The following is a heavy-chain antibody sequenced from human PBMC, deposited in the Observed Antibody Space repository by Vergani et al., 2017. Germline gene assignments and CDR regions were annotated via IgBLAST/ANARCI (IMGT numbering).Heavy chain of an antibody. CDR3: ATGDSRGGMDV. J-gene: IGHJ6*02. CDR2: INPSGGST. V-gene: IGHV1-46*01. CDR1: GYTFTSYY. D-gene: IGHD2-21*01. Sequence: QVQLVQSGAEVKKPGASVKVSCKASGYTFTSYYMHWVRQAPGQGLEWMGIINPSGGSTSYAQKFQGRVTMTEDTSTDTAYMELSSLRSEDTAVYYCATGDSRGGMDVWGQGTTVTVSS.